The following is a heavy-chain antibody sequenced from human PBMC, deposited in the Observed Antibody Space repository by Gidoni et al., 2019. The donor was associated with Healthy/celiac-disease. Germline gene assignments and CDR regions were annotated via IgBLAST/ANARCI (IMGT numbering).Heavy chain of an antibody. Sequence: EVQLVESGGGLVQPGGSLRLSCAASGFTFLSYWMHWVRQAPGKGLVWVSRINSDGSSTSYADSVKGRFTISRDNAKNTLYLQMNSLRAEDTAVYYCARVDDYYDSSGYYIGAFDIWGQGTMVTVSS. V-gene: IGHV3-74*01. CDR2: INSDGSST. D-gene: IGHD3-22*01. J-gene: IGHJ3*02. CDR3: ARVDDYYDSSGYYIGAFDI. CDR1: GFTFLSYW.